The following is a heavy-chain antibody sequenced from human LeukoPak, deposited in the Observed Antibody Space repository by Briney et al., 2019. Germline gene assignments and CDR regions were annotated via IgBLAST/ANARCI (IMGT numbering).Heavy chain of an antibody. CDR2: IYTSGST. CDR1: GGSISSYY. D-gene: IGHD3-10*01. CDR3: AKDTYYYGAGSYYNIWFDY. Sequence: PSETLSLTCTVSGGSISSYYWSWIRQPAGKGLEWIGRIYTSGSTNYNPSLKSRVTMSVDTSKNQFSLKLSSVTAADTAVYYCAKDTYYYGAGSYYNIWFDYWGQGTLVTVSS. V-gene: IGHV4-4*07. J-gene: IGHJ4*02.